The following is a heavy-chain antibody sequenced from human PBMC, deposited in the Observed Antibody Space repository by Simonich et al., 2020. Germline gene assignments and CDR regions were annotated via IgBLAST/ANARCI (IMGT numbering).Heavy chain of an antibody. CDR3: ARVGYSNYYYYGMDV. CDR2: IYHRGST. D-gene: IGHD6-13*01. J-gene: IGHJ6*02. Sequence: QVQLQESGPGLVKPSETLSLTCAVSGYSISSGYYWGWLRQPPGKGLEWIGDIYHRGSTYYNPSLKSRVTISVDTAKNQFSLKLSSVTAADTAVYYCARVGYSNYYYYGMDVWGQGTTVTVSS. CDR1: GYSISSGYY. V-gene: IGHV4-38-2*01.